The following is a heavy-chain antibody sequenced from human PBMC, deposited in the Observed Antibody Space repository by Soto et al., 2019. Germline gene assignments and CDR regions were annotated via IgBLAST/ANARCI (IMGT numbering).Heavy chain of an antibody. D-gene: IGHD6-19*01. V-gene: IGHV3-30-3*01. CDR1: GFTFSSYA. CDR3: ARGAVAGPYYYYGMDV. J-gene: IGHJ6*02. Sequence: GGSLRLSCAASGFTFSSYAMHWVRQAPGKGLEWVAVISYDGSNKYYADSVKGRFTISRDNSKNTLYLQMNSLRAEDTAVYYCARGAVAGPYYYYGMDVWGQGTTVTV. CDR2: ISYDGSNK.